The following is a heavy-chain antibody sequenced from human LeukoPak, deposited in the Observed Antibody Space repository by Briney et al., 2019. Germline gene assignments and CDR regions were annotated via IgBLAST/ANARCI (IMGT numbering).Heavy chain of an antibody. CDR3: ASSYSSGWYSFDY. CDR1: GGTFSSYA. J-gene: IGHJ4*02. Sequence: ASVKVSCKASGGTFSSYAISWVRQAPGQGLEWMGWISAYNGNTNYAQKLQGRVTMTTDTSTRTAYMELRSLRSDDTAVYYCASSYSSGWYSFDYWGQGTLVTVSS. CDR2: ISAYNGNT. V-gene: IGHV1-18*01. D-gene: IGHD6-19*01.